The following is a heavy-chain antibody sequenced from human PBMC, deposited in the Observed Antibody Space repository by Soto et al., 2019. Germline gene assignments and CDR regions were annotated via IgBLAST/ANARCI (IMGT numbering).Heavy chain of an antibody. D-gene: IGHD5-12*01. CDR2: IIPIFGTA. CDR3: AGSGYDYVRGWRFDP. J-gene: IGHJ5*02. Sequence: SVKVSCKASGGTFSSYAISWVRQAPGQGLEWMGGIIPIFGTANYAQKFQGRVTITADESTSTAYTELSSLRSEDTAVYYCAGSGYDYVRGWRFDPWGQGTLVTVSS. V-gene: IGHV1-69*13. CDR1: GGTFSSYA.